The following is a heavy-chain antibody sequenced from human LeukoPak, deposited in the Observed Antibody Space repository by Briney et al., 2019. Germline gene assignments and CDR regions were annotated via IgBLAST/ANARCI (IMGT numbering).Heavy chain of an antibody. CDR1: GGSISSYY. CDR3: ARQSYYDSSGYPSGAFDI. Sequence: PSETLSLTCTVSGGSISSYYWSWIRQPAGKGLEWIGRIYTSGSTNYNPSLKSRVTISVDTSKNQFSLKLSSVTAADTAVYYCARQSYYDSSGYPSGAFDIWGQGTMVTVSS. J-gene: IGHJ3*02. D-gene: IGHD3-22*01. V-gene: IGHV4-4*07. CDR2: IYTSGST.